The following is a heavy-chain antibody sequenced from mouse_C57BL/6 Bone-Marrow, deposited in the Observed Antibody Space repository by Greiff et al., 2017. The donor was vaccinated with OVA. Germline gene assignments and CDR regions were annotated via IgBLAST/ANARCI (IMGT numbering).Heavy chain of an antibody. CDR1: GYTFTSYT. CDR3: ARRGRIYYGYFDY. J-gene: IGHJ2*01. V-gene: IGHV1-4*01. Sequence: QVHVKQSGAELARPGASVKMSCKASGYTFTSYTMHWVKQRPGQGLEWIGYINPSSGYTKYNQKFKDKATLTADKSSSTAYMQLSSLTSEDSAVYYCARRGRIYYGYFDYWGQGTTLTVSS. CDR2: INPSSGYT. D-gene: IGHD2-1*01.